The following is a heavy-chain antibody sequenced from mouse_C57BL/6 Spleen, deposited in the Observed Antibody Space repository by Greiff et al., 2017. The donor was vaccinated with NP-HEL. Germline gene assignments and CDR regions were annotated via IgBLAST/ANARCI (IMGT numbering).Heavy chain of an antibody. J-gene: IGHJ2*01. D-gene: IGHD2-1*01. CDR2: IDPSDSYT. CDR3: ARGYGNYEGYFDY. V-gene: IGHV1-69*01. CDR1: GYTFTSYW. Sequence: QVQLQQPGAELVMPGASVKLSCKASGYTFTSYWMHWVKQRPGQGLEWIGEIDPSDSYTNYNQKFKGKSTLTVDKSSSTAYMQLSSLTSEDSAVYYCARGYGNYEGYFDYWGQGTTLTVSS.